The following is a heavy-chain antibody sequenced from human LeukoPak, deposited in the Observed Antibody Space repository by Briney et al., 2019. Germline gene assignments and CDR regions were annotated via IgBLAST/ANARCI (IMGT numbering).Heavy chain of an antibody. CDR3: AKKFRGGSYYDYFDY. J-gene: IGHJ4*02. D-gene: IGHD1-26*01. CDR2: ISGSGGST. CDR1: GFTFSSYA. Sequence: GGSLRLSCAASGFTFSSYAMSWVRQAPGKGLEWVSAISGSGGSTYYADSVKGRFTTSRDNSKNTLYLQMNSLRAEDTAVYYCAKKFRGGSYYDYFDYWGQGTLVTVSS. V-gene: IGHV3-23*01.